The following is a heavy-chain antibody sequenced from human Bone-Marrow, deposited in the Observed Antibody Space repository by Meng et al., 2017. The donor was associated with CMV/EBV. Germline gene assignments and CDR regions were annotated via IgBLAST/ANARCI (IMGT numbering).Heavy chain of an antibody. Sequence: GGSLRLSCAASGFTFSSYWMSWVRQAPGKGLEWVANIKQDGSEKYYVDSVKGRFTISRDNAKISLYLQMNSLRAEDTAVYYCASVRCSSTSCHPYYDFWSGSIPYNWFDPWGQGTLVTVSS. J-gene: IGHJ5*02. CDR1: GFTFSSYW. CDR2: IKQDGSEK. D-gene: IGHD3-3*01. V-gene: IGHV3-7*01. CDR3: ASVRCSSTSCHPYYDFWSGSIPYNWFDP.